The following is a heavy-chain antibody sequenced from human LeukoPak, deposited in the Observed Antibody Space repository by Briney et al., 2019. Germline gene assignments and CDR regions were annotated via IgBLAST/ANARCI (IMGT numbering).Heavy chain of an antibody. CDR1: GYTFTSYG. J-gene: IGHJ2*01. CDR3: ARDTSSTSIWYFDL. Sequence: ASVKASCKASGYTFTSYGISWVRQAPGQGPEWMGWISAYNGNTNYAQKLQGRVTMTTDTSTSTAYMELRSLRSDDTAVYYCARDTSSTSIWYFDLWGRGTLVTVSS. D-gene: IGHD2-2*01. V-gene: IGHV1-18*01. CDR2: ISAYNGNT.